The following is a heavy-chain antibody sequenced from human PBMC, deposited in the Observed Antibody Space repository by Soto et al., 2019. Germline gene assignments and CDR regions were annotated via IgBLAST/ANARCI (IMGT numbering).Heavy chain of an antibody. Sequence: GESLKISCKGSGYSFTSYWIGWVRQMPGKGLEWMGIIYPGDSDTRYSPSFQGQVTISADKSISTAYLQWSSLKASDTAMYYCARQRRYYYDSSGYYSFDYWGQGTPVTVSS. CDR1: GYSFTSYW. CDR2: IYPGDSDT. D-gene: IGHD3-22*01. J-gene: IGHJ4*02. CDR3: ARQRRYYYDSSGYYSFDY. V-gene: IGHV5-51*01.